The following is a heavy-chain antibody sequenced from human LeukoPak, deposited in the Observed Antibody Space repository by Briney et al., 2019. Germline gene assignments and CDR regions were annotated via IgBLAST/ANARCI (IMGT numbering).Heavy chain of an antibody. V-gene: IGHV4-39*01. CDR2: IYYTGSA. Sequence: SETLSLTCTVSSGSINSRSYYWGWIRQPPGKGLQWIGSIYYTGSAYQNPSLKSRVTISVDTSKNQFSLKLTSVTAADTAVYYWARGGAVVVVATNQGPFDYWGQGTLVTVSS. CDR1: SGSINSRSYY. D-gene: IGHD2-15*01. CDR3: ARGGAVVVVATNQGPFDY. J-gene: IGHJ4*02.